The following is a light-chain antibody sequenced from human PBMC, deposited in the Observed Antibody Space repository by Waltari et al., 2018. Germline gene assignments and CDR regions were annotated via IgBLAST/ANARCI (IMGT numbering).Light chain of an antibody. Sequence: DIQMTQSPSSVSASVGDRVTITCRASRDISRWLAWYQQKPGKAPKFLIYDASTLQSGVPSRFSGSGSGREFTLTITSLQPEDFSTYYCQQGNDFPLTFGGGTKVEI. V-gene: IGKV1-12*01. CDR2: DAS. CDR3: QQGNDFPLT. CDR1: RDISRW. J-gene: IGKJ4*01.